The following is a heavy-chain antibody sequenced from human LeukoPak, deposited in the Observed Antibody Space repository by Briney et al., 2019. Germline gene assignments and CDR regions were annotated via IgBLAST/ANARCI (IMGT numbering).Heavy chain of an antibody. Sequence: ASVKVSCKASGYTFTSYDINWVRQATGQGLEWMGWMNPNSGNTGYAQKFQGRVTTTRNTSISTAYMELSSLRSEDTAMYYCATDHWGYCSGGSCYGGWLDPWGQGTLVTVSS. CDR1: GYTFTSYD. D-gene: IGHD2-15*01. J-gene: IGHJ5*02. CDR3: ATDHWGYCSGGSCYGGWLDP. CDR2: MNPNSGNT. V-gene: IGHV1-8*03.